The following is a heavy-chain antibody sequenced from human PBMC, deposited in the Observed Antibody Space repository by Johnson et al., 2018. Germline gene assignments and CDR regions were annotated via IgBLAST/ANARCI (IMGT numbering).Heavy chain of an antibody. D-gene: IGHD6-19*01. CDR2: ISYDASDE. CDR1: GFRFSNYA. V-gene: IGHV3-30*18. CDR3: GKGFSTSDWRYHYYYDGMDV. J-gene: IGHJ6*02. Sequence: QVQLVQSGGGLVQPGGSLRLSCASSGFRFSNYAMHWVRQAPGKGLEWVAIISYDASDEFYVDSVKGRFTISRDNSRNTLYLQMNSLRTEDTAVYYCGKGFSTSDWRYHYYYDGMDVWGQGTTVTVSS.